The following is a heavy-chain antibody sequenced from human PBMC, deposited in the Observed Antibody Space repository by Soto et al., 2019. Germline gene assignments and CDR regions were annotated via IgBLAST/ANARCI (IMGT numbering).Heavy chain of an antibody. D-gene: IGHD3-3*01. CDR3: ARGWGGSRITIFGGVSQGGGMDV. CDR2: IIPIFGIA. Sequence: QVQLVQSGAEVKKPGSSVKVSCKASGGTFSSYAISWVRQAPGQGLEWMGGIIPIFGIANYAQKFQGRVTMTADESTSTAYRELSSLRSEDTAVYYCARGWGGSRITIFGGVSQGGGMDVWGQGTTVTVSS. CDR1: GGTFSSYA. V-gene: IGHV1-69*01. J-gene: IGHJ6*02.